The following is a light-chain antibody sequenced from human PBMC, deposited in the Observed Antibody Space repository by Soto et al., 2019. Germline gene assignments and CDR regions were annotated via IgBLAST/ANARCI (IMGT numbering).Light chain of an antibody. J-gene: IGLJ1*01. CDR2: EVN. Sequence: QSALTQPASVSGSPGQSITISCTGTSSDVGDYNYVSWYQQHPDKAPKLMIYEVNNRPSGVSLRFSGSKSGNTASLTISGLQAEDEADYYCSSSTSSSTPNVFGTGTKVTVL. V-gene: IGLV2-14*01. CDR1: SSDVGDYNY. CDR3: SSSTSSSTPNV.